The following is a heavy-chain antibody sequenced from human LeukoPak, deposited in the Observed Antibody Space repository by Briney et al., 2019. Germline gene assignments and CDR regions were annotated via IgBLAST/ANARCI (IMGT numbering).Heavy chain of an antibody. CDR1: GYTFTSYG. D-gene: IGHD3-10*01. J-gene: IGHJ5*02. CDR3: ARAVRGIIITKLYNWFDP. CDR2: IIPIFGTA. Sequence: SVKVSCKASGYTFTSYGISWVRQAPGQGLEWMGGIIPIFGTANYAQKFQGRVTITADKSTSTAYMELSSLRSEDTAVYYCARAVRGIIITKLYNWFDPWGQGTLVTVSS. V-gene: IGHV1-69*06.